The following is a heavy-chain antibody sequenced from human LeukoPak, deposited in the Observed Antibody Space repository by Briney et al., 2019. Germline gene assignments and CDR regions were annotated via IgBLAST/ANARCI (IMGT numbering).Heavy chain of an antibody. CDR1: GYTFTSYA. J-gene: IGHJ4*02. CDR3: ARVRDLRWYGFDY. V-gene: IGHV1-3*01. CDR2: INAGNGNT. Sequence: ASVKVSCKAPGYTFTSYAMHWVRQAPGQRLEWMGWINAGNGNTKYSQKFQGRVTITRDTSASTAYMELSSLRSEDTAVYYCARVRDLRWYGFDYWGQGTLVTVSS. D-gene: IGHD4-23*01.